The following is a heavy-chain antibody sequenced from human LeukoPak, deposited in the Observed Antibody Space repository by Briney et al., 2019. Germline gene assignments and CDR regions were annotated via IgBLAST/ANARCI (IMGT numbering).Heavy chain of an antibody. V-gene: IGHV3-33*01. CDR1: GFTFSSYG. CDR3: ARGGYYDSSGYPLFDY. D-gene: IGHD3-22*01. Sequence: GGSLRLSCAASGFTFSSYGMHWVRQAPGKGVEWVAVIWYDGSNKYYADSVKGRFTISRDNSKNTLYLQMNSLRAEDTAVYYCARGGYYDSSGYPLFDYWGQGTLVTVSS. J-gene: IGHJ4*02. CDR2: IWYDGSNK.